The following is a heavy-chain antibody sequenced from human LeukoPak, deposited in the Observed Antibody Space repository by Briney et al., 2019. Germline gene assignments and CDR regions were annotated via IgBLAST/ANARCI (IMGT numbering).Heavy chain of an antibody. CDR1: GFTFSSYS. CDR3: AKDGAVAPGEGAFDI. J-gene: IGHJ3*02. CDR2: ISSSSSYI. Sequence: GGSLRLSCAASGFTFSSYSMNWVRQAPGKGLEWVSSISSSSSYIYYADSVKGRFTISRDNAKNSLYLQMNSLRAEDTAVYYCAKDGAVAPGEGAFDIWGQGTMVTVSS. V-gene: IGHV3-21*01. D-gene: IGHD6-19*01.